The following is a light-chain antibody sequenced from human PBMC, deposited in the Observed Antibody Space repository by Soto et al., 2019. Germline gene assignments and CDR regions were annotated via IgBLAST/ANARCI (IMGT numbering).Light chain of an antibody. CDR3: QQCDNWPWT. J-gene: IGKJ1*01. V-gene: IGKV3-15*01. Sequence: TQFPGTLSASPGERVILSCRASQSVRGDLAWFQQKPGRSPRLLIYGTSTRASGVPDRFSGSGSGTDFTLTINSLQSEDFAVYFCQQCDNWPWTFGPGTKVE. CDR2: GTS. CDR1: QSVRGD.